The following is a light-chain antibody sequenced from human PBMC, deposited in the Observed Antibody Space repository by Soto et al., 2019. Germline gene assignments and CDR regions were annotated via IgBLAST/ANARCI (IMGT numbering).Light chain of an antibody. J-gene: IGKJ1*01. Sequence: DIQLPQAPSFPSASVGDTVSKPRRSSQSIATSVNWYQQKTGQPPALLIYGGSALQSGVPPRFSASGSGTDFTLTITSLQHEDFAIYYCQQSYSLPRTFGQGTKVDIK. CDR1: QSIATS. V-gene: IGKV1-39*01. CDR3: QQSYSLPRT. CDR2: GGS.